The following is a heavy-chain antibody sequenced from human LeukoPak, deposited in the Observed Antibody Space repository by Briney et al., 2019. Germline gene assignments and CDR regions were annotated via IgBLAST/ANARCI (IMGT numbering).Heavy chain of an antibody. CDR1: GYTFTDYS. V-gene: IGHV1-8*02. D-gene: IGHD6-19*01. J-gene: IGHJ4*02. CDR3: ARGRHKAVAGRGYYFDY. Sequence: ASVKVSCKASGYTFTDYSMHWVRQAPGQGLEWMGWMNPNSGNTGYAQKFQGRVTMTRNTSISTAYMELSSLRSEDTAVYYCARGRHKAVAGRGYYFDYWGQGTLVTVSS. CDR2: MNPNSGNT.